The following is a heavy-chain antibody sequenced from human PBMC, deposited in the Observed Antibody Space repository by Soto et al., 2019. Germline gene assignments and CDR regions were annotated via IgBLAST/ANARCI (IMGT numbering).Heavy chain of an antibody. J-gene: IGHJ6*03. CDR1: GFTFSSFW. D-gene: IGHD6-19*01. CDR2: INADGSNT. V-gene: IGHV3-74*01. CDR3: ARHRGAVAEYMDV. Sequence: GRSLRLSCAASGFTFSSFWMHWVRQAPGKGLVWVSVINADGSNTAYAASVKGRFTISVDTSKNQFSLKLSSVTAADTAVYYCARHRGAVAEYMDVWGQGTTVTVSS.